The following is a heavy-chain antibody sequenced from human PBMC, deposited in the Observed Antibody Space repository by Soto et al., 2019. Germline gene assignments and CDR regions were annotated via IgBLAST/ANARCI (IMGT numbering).Heavy chain of an antibody. Sequence: LGESLKISCKASGYSFTNYWISWVRQMPGKGLEWMGRIDPSDSYINYSPSFQGHVTISVDKSISTAYLQWSSLKASDTAMYYCAKRFCTSTSCPGGYNWFDPWGQGTLVTVSS. CDR3: AKRFCTSTSCPGGYNWFDP. V-gene: IGHV5-10-1*01. J-gene: IGHJ5*02. CDR2: IDPSDSYI. D-gene: IGHD2-2*01. CDR1: GYSFTNYW.